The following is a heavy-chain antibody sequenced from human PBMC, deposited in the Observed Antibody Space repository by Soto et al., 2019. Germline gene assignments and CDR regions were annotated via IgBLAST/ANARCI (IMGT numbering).Heavy chain of an antibody. Sequence: SETLSLTCTVSGGSISSYYWSWIRQPPGKGLEWIGYIYYSGSTNYNPSLKSRITISVDTSKKQFSLNLRSVTAADTAVYYCARQDYGAGSYKRYFDRWGSGALVIVYS. CDR1: GGSISSYY. J-gene: IGHJ2*01. D-gene: IGHD3-10*01. V-gene: IGHV4-59*13. CDR3: ARQDYGAGSYKRYFDR. CDR2: IYYSGST.